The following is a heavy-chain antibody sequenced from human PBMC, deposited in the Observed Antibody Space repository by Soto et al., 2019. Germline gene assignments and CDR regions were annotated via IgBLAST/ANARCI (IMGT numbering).Heavy chain of an antibody. J-gene: IGHJ4*02. Sequence: SGPTLVNPTRTLTLTCTFSGFSLSTSGMCVSWIRQPPGKALEWLARIDWDDDKYYSTSLKTRPTISKDTSKNQVVLTMTNMDPVDTATYYCARMRQRLGVDYWGQGTLVTVSS. D-gene: IGHD6-25*01. CDR3: ARMRQRLGVDY. CDR2: IDWDDDK. CDR1: GFSLSTSGMC. V-gene: IGHV2-70*11.